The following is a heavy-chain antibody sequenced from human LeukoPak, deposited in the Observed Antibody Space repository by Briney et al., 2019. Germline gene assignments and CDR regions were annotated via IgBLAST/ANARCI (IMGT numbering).Heavy chain of an antibody. J-gene: IGHJ3*02. CDR1: GHTFTSYG. CDR3: ARGSDSSGYYYVGGDAFDI. D-gene: IGHD3-22*01. CDR2: ISAYNGNT. V-gene: IGHV1-18*01. Sequence: ASVKVSCKASGHTFTSYGISWVRQAPGQGLEWMGWISAYNGNTNYAQKLQGRVTMTTDTSTSTAYMELRSLRSDDTAVYYCARGSDSSGYYYVGGDAFDIWGQGTMVTVSS.